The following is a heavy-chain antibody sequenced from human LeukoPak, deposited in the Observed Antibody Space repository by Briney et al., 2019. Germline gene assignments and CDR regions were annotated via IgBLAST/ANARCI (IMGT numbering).Heavy chain of an antibody. CDR2: IYYSGST. V-gene: IGHV4-31*03. CDR3: ARHYGRSPWFDP. J-gene: IGHJ5*02. CDR1: GGSISSGGYY. D-gene: IGHD3-10*01. Sequence: PSETLSLTCTVSGGSISSGGYYWSWIRQHPGKGLEWIGYIYYSGSTYYNPSLKSRVTISVDTSKNQFSLKLSSVTAADTAVYYCARHYGRSPWFDPWGQGTLVTVSS.